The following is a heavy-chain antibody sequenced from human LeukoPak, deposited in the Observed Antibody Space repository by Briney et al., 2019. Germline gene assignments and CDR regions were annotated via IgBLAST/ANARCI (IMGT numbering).Heavy chain of an antibody. CDR3: ARDVGSRDYGAATHYGMDV. Sequence: SGGSLRLSCAASGFTFSSYGMHWVRQAPGKGLEWVAVIWYDGSNKYYADSVKGRFTISRDNSKNTLYLQMNSLRAEDTAVYYCARDVGSRDYGAATHYGMDVWGQGTTVTVSS. CDR2: IWYDGSNK. V-gene: IGHV3-33*01. D-gene: IGHD4-17*01. J-gene: IGHJ6*02. CDR1: GFTFSSYG.